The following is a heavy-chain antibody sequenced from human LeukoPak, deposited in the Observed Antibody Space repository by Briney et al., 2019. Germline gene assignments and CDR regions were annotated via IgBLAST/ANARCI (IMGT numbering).Heavy chain of an antibody. J-gene: IGHJ4*02. Sequence: GGSLRLSCAASGFTFSSYSMNWVRQAPGKGLEWVSSISSSSSYIYYADSVKGRFTISRDNAKNTLYLQMNSLRVEDTAVYYCARGGYCGATSCYLLDYWGQGTLVTVSS. CDR1: GFTFSSYS. D-gene: IGHD2-2*01. CDR3: ARGGYCGATSCYLLDY. CDR2: ISSSSSYI. V-gene: IGHV3-21*04.